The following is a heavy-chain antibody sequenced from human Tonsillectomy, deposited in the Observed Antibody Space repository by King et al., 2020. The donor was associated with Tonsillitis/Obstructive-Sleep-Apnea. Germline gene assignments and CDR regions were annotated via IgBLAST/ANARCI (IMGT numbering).Heavy chain of an antibody. D-gene: IGHD1-26*01. CDR2: INHSGST. Sequence: QVQLQQWGAGLLKPSETLSLTCAVYGGSFSGYYWSWIRQPPGKGLEWIGEINHSGSTNYNLSLKSRVTISGDTSKKQFSLKLNSVTAADTAVYYCARAPWGSYAFDIWGQETMVTVSS. CDR1: GGSFSGYY. V-gene: IGHV4-34*01. J-gene: IGHJ3*02. CDR3: ARAPWGSYAFDI.